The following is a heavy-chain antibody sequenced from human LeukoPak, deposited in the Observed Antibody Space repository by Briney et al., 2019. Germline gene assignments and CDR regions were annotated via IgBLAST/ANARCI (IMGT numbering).Heavy chain of an antibody. Sequence: GGSLRLSCAASGFTFSSYAMHWVRQAPGKGLEWVSHISGSSSTIYYADSVKGRFTISRDNAKNSLYLQMNSLRAEDTAVYYCARAGFTFSDYFGSFFDYWGQGTLVTVSS. V-gene: IGHV3-48*01. CDR2: ISGSSSTI. CDR3: ARAGFTFSDYFGSFFDY. CDR1: GFTFSSYA. D-gene: IGHD3-10*01. J-gene: IGHJ4*02.